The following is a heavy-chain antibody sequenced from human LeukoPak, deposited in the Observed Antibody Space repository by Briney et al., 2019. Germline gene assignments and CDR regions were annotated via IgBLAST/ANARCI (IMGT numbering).Heavy chain of an antibody. CDR1: GFTFSNCW. V-gene: IGHV3-74*01. CDR3: AREHFGFSYEY. Sequence: PGASLRLSCAASGFTFSNCWMHWVRQAPGKGLVWVSRVNGDGRITNYADSVKGRFTISRDNAKNTLYLQMDSLRAEDTAVYFCAREHFGFSYEYWGQGTLVPVSS. J-gene: IGHJ4*02. D-gene: IGHD5-18*01. CDR2: VNGDGRIT.